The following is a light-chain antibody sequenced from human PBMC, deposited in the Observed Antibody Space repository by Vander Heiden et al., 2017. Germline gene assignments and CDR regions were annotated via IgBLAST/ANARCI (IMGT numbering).Light chain of an antibody. CDR1: SSDVGGYNY. J-gene: IGLJ3*02. Sequence: SALTQSASVSGSPGQSITMSCTGTSSDVGGYNYVSWYQQHPGKAPKLMIYDVSNRPSGVSNRFSGSKSGNTASLTISGLQAEDEADYYCSSYTNSFTWVFGGGTKLTVL. CDR3: SSYTNSFTWV. CDR2: DVS. V-gene: IGLV2-14*03.